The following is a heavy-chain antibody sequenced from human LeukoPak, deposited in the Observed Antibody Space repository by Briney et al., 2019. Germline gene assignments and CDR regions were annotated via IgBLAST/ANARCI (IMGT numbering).Heavy chain of an antibody. CDR3: AKGDCSSTSCRSYGFDY. Sequence: GGSLRLSCAASGFTFSSYTMNWVRQAPGKGLEWVSAISGSGGSTYYADSVKGRFTISRDNSKNTLYLQMNSLRAEDTAVYYCAKGDCSSTSCRSYGFDYWGQGTLVTVSS. CDR1: GFTFSSYT. V-gene: IGHV3-23*01. J-gene: IGHJ4*02. D-gene: IGHD2-2*01. CDR2: ISGSGGST.